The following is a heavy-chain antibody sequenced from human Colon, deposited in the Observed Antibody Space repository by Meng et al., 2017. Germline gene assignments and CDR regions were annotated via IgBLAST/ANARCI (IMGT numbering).Heavy chain of an antibody. CDR3: ASADRGN. CDR1: GFTFSNYS. CDR2: IKDDGSEK. V-gene: IGHV3-7*01. Sequence: GESLKNSCAASGFTFSNYSMSWVRQAPGKGLEWLANIKDDGSEKYYLDSVEGRFTISRDNAKNSLYLQMDSLRAEDTAVYYCASADRGNWGQGTLVTVSS. J-gene: IGHJ4*02.